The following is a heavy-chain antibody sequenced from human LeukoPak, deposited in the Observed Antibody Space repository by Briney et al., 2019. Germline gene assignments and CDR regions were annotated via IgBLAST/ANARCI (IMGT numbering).Heavy chain of an antibody. CDR1: GFTFSSYW. J-gene: IGHJ6*02. CDR2: INSDGSST. CDR3: ARVRSGSSAGNYGMDV. D-gene: IGHD1-26*01. V-gene: IGHV3-74*01. Sequence: GGSLRLSCAVSGFTFSSYWMHWVRQAPGKGLVWVSRINSDGSSTSYADSVKGRFTISRDNAKNTLYLQMNSLRAEDTAVYYCARVRSGSSAGNYGMDVWGQGTTVTVSS.